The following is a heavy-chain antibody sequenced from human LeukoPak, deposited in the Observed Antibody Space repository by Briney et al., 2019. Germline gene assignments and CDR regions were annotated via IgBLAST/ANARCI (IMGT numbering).Heavy chain of an antibody. CDR1: GFTFSSYA. Sequence: PGGSLRLSCAASGFTFSSYAMSWVRQAPGKGLEWVSAISGSGGSTYYADSVKGRFTISRDNSKNTLYLQMNSLRAEDTAVYYCTKGQGYDGSGYLDYWGQGTLVTVSS. D-gene: IGHD3-22*01. CDR2: ISGSGGST. V-gene: IGHV3-23*01. CDR3: TKGQGYDGSGYLDY. J-gene: IGHJ4*02.